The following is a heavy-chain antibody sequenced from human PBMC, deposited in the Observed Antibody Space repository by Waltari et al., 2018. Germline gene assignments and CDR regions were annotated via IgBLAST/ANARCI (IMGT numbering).Heavy chain of an antibody. J-gene: IGHJ3*01. CDR3: ARATNWVLEAFDL. Sequence: ELQVVESGGGLIQPGASLRLSCAASGFTVSSTSMAWVRQAPGKGPEWVSVIFTSGSTYHSDSVKGRFTISRDNSENTVHLQMKNLTAEDTALYYCARATNWVLEAFDLWGQGTMVTVSS. CDR1: GFTVSSTS. D-gene: IGHD1-1*01. CDR2: IFTSGST. V-gene: IGHV3-53*01.